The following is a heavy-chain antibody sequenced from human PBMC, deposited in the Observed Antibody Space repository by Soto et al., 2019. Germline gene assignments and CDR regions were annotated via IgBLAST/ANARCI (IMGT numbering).Heavy chain of an antibody. Sequence: QVQLMQSGAEVKKPRASVRVSCKASGYTFTTYCISWVRQAPGQGAEWMGWISGYNDDRNYAHKFRGRVNMTIDTSTSTAVIDLRSLNPDDSAVYYCARDSRAYGDCDYWGQGTLVTVSS. V-gene: IGHV1-18*01. J-gene: IGHJ4*02. CDR1: GYTFTTYC. CDR3: ARDSRAYGDCDY. CDR2: ISGYNDDR. D-gene: IGHD4-17*01.